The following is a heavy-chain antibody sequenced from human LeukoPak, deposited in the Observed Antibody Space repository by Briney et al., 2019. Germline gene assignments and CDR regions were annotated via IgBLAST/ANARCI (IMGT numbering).Heavy chain of an antibody. CDR3: ARDSHASSWYQDF. CDR2: IKQDGSER. Sequence: GGSLRLSCAASGFTFSSYWMNWARQAPGKGLEWVANIKQDGSERNYVDSVKGRFTISRDNAKNSLYLQMNSLRAEDTAVYYCARDSHASSWYQDFWGQGTLVIVSS. J-gene: IGHJ4*02. D-gene: IGHD6-13*01. V-gene: IGHV3-7*03. CDR1: GFTFSSYW.